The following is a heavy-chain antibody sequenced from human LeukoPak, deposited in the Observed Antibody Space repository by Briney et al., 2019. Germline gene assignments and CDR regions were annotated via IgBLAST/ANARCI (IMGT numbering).Heavy chain of an antibody. V-gene: IGHV3-23*01. D-gene: IGHD5-12*01. Sequence: QPGGSLRLSCAASGFTFSTYDMSWVRQAPGKGLERVACIGGSGGAIYYRDSVKGRFTISRDNSKSTLYLQMNSLRADDTAVYFCAKWMSRVQAFDIWGQGTMVTVPS. CDR1: GFTFSTYD. CDR2: IGGSGGAI. CDR3: AKWMSRVQAFDI. J-gene: IGHJ3*02.